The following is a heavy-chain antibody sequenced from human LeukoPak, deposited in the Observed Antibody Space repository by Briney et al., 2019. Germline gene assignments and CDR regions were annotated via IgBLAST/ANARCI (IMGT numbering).Heavy chain of an antibody. CDR2: ISGSGGST. V-gene: IGHV3-23*01. D-gene: IGHD2-15*01. J-gene: IGHJ4*02. CDR3: ARDGPYCSGGSCYLDY. CDR1: GFTFSSYA. Sequence: GGSLRLSCAASGFTFSSYAMSWVRQAPGKGLEWVSAISGSGGSTYYADSVKGRFTISRDNSKNTLYLQMNSLRAEDTAVYYCARDGPYCSGGSCYLDYWGQGTLVTVSS.